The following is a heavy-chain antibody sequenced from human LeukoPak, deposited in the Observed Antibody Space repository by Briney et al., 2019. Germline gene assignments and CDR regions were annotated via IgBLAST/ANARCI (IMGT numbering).Heavy chain of an antibody. CDR2: IKQDGSEK. J-gene: IGHJ5*02. CDR3: ASSSSRARFDP. Sequence: GGSLRLSCAASGFTFSSYWMSWVRQAPGKGLEWVANIKQDGSEKYYVDSVKGRFTISRDNAKNSLYLQMNSLRAEDTAVYYCASSSSRARFDPWGQGTLVTVSS. V-gene: IGHV3-7*03. D-gene: IGHD6-13*01. CDR1: GFTFSSYW.